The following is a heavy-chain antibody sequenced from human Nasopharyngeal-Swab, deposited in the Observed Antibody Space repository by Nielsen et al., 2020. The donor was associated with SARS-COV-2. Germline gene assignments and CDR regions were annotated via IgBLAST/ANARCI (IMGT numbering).Heavy chain of an antibody. CDR2: ITSSSSTR. J-gene: IGHJ4*02. D-gene: IGHD1-26*01. CDR3: VREFEATGATYLDY. CDR1: GFAFSDYG. Sequence: GESLKISCAASGFAFSDYGMDWVRQAPGKGLEWVSYITSSSSTRYYADSVKGRFTVSRDNAKNSLYLQMSRLRDEDTAVYDCVREFEATGATYLDYWGLGTLVTVSS. V-gene: IGHV3-48*02.